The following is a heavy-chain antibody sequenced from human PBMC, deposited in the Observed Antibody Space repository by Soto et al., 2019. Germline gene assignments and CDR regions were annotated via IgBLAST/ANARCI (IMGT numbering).Heavy chain of an antibody. V-gene: IGHV1-8*01. D-gene: IGHD1-1*01. J-gene: IGHJ4*02. CDR2: MNPNTGNS. CDR3: ARRAETNGWNGFGADKYYFDF. CDR1: GYTFTRYD. Sequence: ASVKVSCKASGYTFTRYDIYWVRQATGQGLEWVGWMNPNTGNSGYAQKFQGRVTMTSDTSISTAHMELSSLRPEGTAVYYCARRAETNGWNGFGADKYYFDFWGQGTLVTVSS.